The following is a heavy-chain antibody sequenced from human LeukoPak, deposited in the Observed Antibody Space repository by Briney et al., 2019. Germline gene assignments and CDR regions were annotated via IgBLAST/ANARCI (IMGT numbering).Heavy chain of an antibody. CDR3: ARVGSGYYFSPRAFDI. Sequence: SETLSLTCTVSGGSVSSGSYYWSWIRQHPGKGLEWIGYIYYSGSTYYNPSLKSRVTISVDTSKNQFSLKLSSVTAADTAVYYCARVGSGYYFSPRAFDIWGQGTMVTVSS. V-gene: IGHV4-31*03. CDR2: IYYSGST. D-gene: IGHD3-22*01. J-gene: IGHJ3*02. CDR1: GGSVSSGSYY.